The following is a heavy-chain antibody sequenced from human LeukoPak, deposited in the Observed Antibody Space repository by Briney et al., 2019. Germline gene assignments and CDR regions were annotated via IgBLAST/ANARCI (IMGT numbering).Heavy chain of an antibody. CDR3: ASYDYGDYWRAFDI. V-gene: IGHV4-34*01. D-gene: IGHD4-17*01. Sequence: SETLSLTCAVYGGSFSGYYWSWIRQPPGKGLEWIGEINRSGSTNYNPSLKSRVTISVDTSKNQFSLKLSSVTAADTAVYYCASYDYGDYWRAFDIWGQGTMVTVSS. J-gene: IGHJ3*02. CDR2: INRSGST. CDR1: GGSFSGYY.